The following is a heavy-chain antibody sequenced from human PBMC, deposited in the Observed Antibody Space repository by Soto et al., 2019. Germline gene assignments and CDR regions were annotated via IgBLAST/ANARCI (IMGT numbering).Heavy chain of an antibody. V-gene: IGHV1-69*01. CDR1: GGTFSRYA. CDR3: ARGSCGGDCPLDY. CDR2: SIPNFGTV. D-gene: IGHD2-21*02. Sequence: QVQLVQSGAEVKKPGSSVKVSCKASGGTFSRYAISWVRQAPGQGLEWMGGSIPNFGTVNYSQKFQGRVTIIADESTSTAYMELSSLRSEDTAVYYCARGSCGGDCPLDYWGQGTPVTVSS. J-gene: IGHJ4*02.